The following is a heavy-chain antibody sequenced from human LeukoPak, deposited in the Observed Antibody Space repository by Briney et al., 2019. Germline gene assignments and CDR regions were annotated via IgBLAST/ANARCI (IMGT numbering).Heavy chain of an antibody. Sequence: PGGSLRLSCAASGFTFSNAWMSWVRQAPGQGLEWVGRIKSKTDGGTTDYAAPVKGRFTISRDDSKNTLYLQMNSLKTEDTAVYYCLRDWYGSGSYWQIRESYFDYWGQGTLVTVSS. CDR1: GFTFSNAW. CDR3: LRDWYGSGSYWQIRESYFDY. CDR2: IKSKTDGGTT. D-gene: IGHD3-10*01. V-gene: IGHV3-15*01. J-gene: IGHJ4*02.